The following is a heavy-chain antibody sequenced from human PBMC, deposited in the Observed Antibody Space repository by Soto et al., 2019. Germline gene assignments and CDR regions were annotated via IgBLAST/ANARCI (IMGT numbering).Heavy chain of an antibody. CDR3: ARSLTTIEARPDF. D-gene: IGHD6-6*01. V-gene: IGHV1-2*02. J-gene: IGHJ4*02. Sequence: ASVKVSCKTSGYTFTGYYIHWVRQAPGQGLEWMGWITTNSGDAKYAQKFQGRVTMTRDPSTAYMQLSTLSSDDTAVYYCARSLTTIEARPDFWGQGTLVTVSS. CDR2: ITTNSGDA. CDR1: GYTFTGYY.